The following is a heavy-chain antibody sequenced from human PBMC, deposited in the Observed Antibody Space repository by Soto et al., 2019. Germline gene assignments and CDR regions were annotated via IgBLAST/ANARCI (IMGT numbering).Heavy chain of an antibody. CDR2: INPSGGST. Sequence: ASVKVSCKASGYTFTSYYMHWVRQAPGQGLEWMGIINPSGGSTSYAQKFQGRVTMTRDTSTSTVYIELSSLRSEDTAVYYCAIVVPVGIRSYYYYYGMDVWGQGTTVTVSS. V-gene: IGHV1-46*01. CDR1: GYTFTSYY. D-gene: IGHD2-2*02. CDR3: AIVVPVGIRSYYYYYGMDV. J-gene: IGHJ6*02.